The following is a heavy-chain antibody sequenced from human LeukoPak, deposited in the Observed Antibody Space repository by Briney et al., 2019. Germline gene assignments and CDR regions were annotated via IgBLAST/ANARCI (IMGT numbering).Heavy chain of an antibody. CDR2: ISGSGGST. J-gene: IGHJ6*02. D-gene: IGHD2-2*01. CDR3: AKDLRWVPASYGMDV. CDR1: GFTFSSSA. Sequence: PGGSLRLSCAASGFTFSSSAMSWVRQAPGKGLEWVSAISGSGGSTYYADSVKGRFTISRDNSKNTLYLQMNSLRAEDTAVYYCAKDLRWVPASYGMDVWGQGTTVTVSS. V-gene: IGHV3-23*01.